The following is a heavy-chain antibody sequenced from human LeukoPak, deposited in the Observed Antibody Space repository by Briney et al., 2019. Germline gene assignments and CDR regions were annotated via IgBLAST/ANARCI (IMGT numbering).Heavy chain of an antibody. CDR1: GYTFTTYG. J-gene: IGHJ5*02. CDR2: INPNSGGT. Sequence: GASVKVSCKASGYTFTTYGITWVRQAPGQGLEWMGWINPNSGGTNYAQKFQGRVTMTRDTSISTAYMELSRLRSDDTAVCYCARGVDDSSGLWFDPWGQGTLVTVSS. V-gene: IGHV1-2*02. D-gene: IGHD3-22*01. CDR3: ARGVDDSSGLWFDP.